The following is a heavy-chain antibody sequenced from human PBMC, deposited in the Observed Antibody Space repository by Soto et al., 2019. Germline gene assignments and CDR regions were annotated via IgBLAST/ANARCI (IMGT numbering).Heavy chain of an antibody. CDR1: GFSLTTNGMC. CDR2: IDWDDNT. CDR3: ARIPCGNYYTENFFDP. D-gene: IGHD3-22*01. V-gene: IGHV2-70*01. J-gene: IGHJ5*02. Sequence: SGPTLVNPTQTLTLTCTFSGFSLTTNGMCLSWIRQPPGKALEWLALIDWDDNTYYSTSLNNRLTLSKDTSKNQVVLLVRHMGPVDTATYCCARIPCGNYYTENFFDPWGQGIPVTVSS.